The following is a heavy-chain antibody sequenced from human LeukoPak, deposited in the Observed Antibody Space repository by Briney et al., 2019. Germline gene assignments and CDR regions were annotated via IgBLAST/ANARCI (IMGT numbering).Heavy chain of an antibody. J-gene: IGHJ5*02. D-gene: IGHD6-19*01. CDR2: IYHSGST. CDR3: ASDSRAVAGFDP. V-gene: IGHV4-38-2*02. Sequence: SETLSLTCTVSGYSISSGYYWGWIRQPPGKGLEWIGSIYHSGSTYYNPSLKSRGTISVDTSKNQFSLKLSSVTAADTAVYYCASDSRAVAGFDPWGQGTLVTVSS. CDR1: GYSISSGYY.